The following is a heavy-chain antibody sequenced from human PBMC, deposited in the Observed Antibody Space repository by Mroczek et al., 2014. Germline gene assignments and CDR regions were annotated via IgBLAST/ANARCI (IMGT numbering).Heavy chain of an antibody. Sequence: QVQLVQSGPGLVKPSETLSLTCTVSGGSISSYYWSWIRQPPGKGLEWIGYIYYSGSTNYNPSLKSRVTISVDTSKNQFSLKLSSVTAADTAVYYCARDKEGRYAEFGAFDIWGQGTMVTVSS. J-gene: IGHJ3*02. D-gene: IGHD1-26*01. V-gene: IGHV4-59*01. CDR3: ARDKEGRYAEFGAFDI. CDR2: IYYSGST. CDR1: GGSISSYY.